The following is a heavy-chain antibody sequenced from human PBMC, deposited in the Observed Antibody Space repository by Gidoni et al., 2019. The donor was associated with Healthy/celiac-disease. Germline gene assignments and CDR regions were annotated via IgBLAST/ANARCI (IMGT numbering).Heavy chain of an antibody. CDR2: IIPIFGTA. CDR1: GGTVSRYA. J-gene: IGHJ4*02. Sequence: QVQLVQSGAEVKKPGSSVEVSCKASGGTVSRYAISWVRQAPGQGLEWMGGIIPIFGTANYAQKFQGRVTITADESTSTAYMELSSLRSEDTAVYYCARAVYLGDRRYFDYWGQGTLVTVSS. D-gene: IGHD1-20*01. V-gene: IGHV1-69*01. CDR3: ARAVYLGDRRYFDY.